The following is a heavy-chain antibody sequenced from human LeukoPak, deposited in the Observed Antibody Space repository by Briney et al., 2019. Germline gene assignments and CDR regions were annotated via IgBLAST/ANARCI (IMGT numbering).Heavy chain of an antibody. J-gene: IGHJ4*02. CDR2: IYHSGST. D-gene: IGHD2-2*01. V-gene: IGHV4-38-2*02. CDR3: ARGAVVPASLLDY. Sequence: SSETLSLTCTVSGYSISSGYYWGWIRQPPGKGLEWIGSIYHSGSTYYNPSLKSRVTIPVDTSKNQFSLKLSSVTAADTAVYYCARGAVVPASLLDYWGQGTLVTVSS. CDR1: GYSISSGYY.